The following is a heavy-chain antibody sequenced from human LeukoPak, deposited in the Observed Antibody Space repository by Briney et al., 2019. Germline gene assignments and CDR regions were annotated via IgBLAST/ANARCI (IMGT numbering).Heavy chain of an antibody. D-gene: IGHD6-19*01. Sequence: GGSLRLSCAASGFAFSVYAMSWLRQPPGKGLEWVSTVNANSGTRSYAASVRGRFTISRDNSKNTLYLQLNTLRADDTATYYCAKPISGGLAVTADWFHPWGQGTLVVVSS. V-gene: IGHV3-23*01. CDR1: GFAFSVYA. CDR2: VNANSGTR. CDR3: AKPISGGLAVTADWFHP. J-gene: IGHJ5*01.